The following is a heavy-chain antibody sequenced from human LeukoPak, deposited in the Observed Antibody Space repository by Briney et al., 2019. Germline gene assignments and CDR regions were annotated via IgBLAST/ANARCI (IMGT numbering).Heavy chain of an antibody. CDR3: ARGQITHDAFDI. V-gene: IGHV4-34*01. D-gene: IGHD3-16*01. Sequence: PSETLSLTCAVYGGSFSGYYWSWIRQPPGKGLEWIGEINHSGSTNYNPSLKSRVTISVDTSKNQFSLKLSSVTAADTAVYYCARGQITHDAFDIWGQGTMVTVSS. CDR1: GGSFSGYY. CDR2: INHSGST. J-gene: IGHJ3*02.